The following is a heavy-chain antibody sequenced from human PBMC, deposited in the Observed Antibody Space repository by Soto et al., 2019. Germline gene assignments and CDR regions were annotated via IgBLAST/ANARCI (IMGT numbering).Heavy chain of an antibody. CDR1: GGSFWGYH. J-gene: IGHJ3*02. D-gene: IGHD3-16*02. CDR3: ARGGLIDDAFDI. V-gene: IGHV4-34*01. Sequence: ETLKLTCVEDGGSFWGYHWGWMSKARRTGPEWIGQINLGGSTNYNPSLKRRVTIAVDTSKNQFSLKLSSVTAADTAVYYCARGGLIDDAFDIWGQGTMVT. CDR2: INLGGST.